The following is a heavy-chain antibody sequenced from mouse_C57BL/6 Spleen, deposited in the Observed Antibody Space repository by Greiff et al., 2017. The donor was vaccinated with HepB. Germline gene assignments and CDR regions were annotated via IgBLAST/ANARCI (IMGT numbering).Heavy chain of an antibody. CDR1: GFTFSDYY. D-gene: IGHD1-1*01. CDR3: ARGGYGSRYAMDY. J-gene: IGHJ4*01. V-gene: IGHV5-16*01. CDR2: INYDGSST. Sequence: EVQVVESEGGLVQPGSSMKLSCTASGFTFSDYYMAWVRQVPEKGLEWVANINYDGSSTYYLDSLKSRFIISRDNAKNILYLQMSSLKSEDTATYYCARGGYGSRYAMDYWGQGTSVTVSS.